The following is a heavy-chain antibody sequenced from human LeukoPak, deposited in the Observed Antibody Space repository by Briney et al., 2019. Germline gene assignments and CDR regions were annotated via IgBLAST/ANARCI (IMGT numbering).Heavy chain of an antibody. CDR1: GGSFSGYY. D-gene: IGHD1-7*01. Sequence: SETLSLTCAVYGGSFSGYYWSWIRQPPGKGLEWIGEINHSGSTNYNPSLKNRVTISVDTSKNQFSLKLSSVTAADTAVYYCARGGITGTTYDYWGQGTLVTVSS. CDR2: INHSGST. J-gene: IGHJ4*02. CDR3: ARGGITGTTYDY. V-gene: IGHV4-34*01.